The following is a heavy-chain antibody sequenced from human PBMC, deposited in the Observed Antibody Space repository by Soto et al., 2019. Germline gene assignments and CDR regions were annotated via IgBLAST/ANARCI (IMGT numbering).Heavy chain of an antibody. CDR1: GFTFISYV. CDR3: AKKSFRIKKCLEGD. CDR2: IGVNGGDT. V-gene: IGHV3-23*01. J-gene: IGHJ4*02. Sequence: EVQLLESGGDLVQPGGSLRLSCVASGFTFISYVMVWVRQAPGKGLEWVSSIGVNGGDTYYANSVKGRFTISRDNSRNTLYLKMNSLRVEDTAIYYCAKKSFRIKKCLEGDWGQGTLVTVSS. D-gene: IGHD2-15*01.